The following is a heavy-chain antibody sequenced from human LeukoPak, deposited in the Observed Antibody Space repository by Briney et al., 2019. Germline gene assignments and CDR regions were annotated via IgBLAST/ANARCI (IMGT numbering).Heavy chain of an antibody. D-gene: IGHD3-3*01. CDR2: INAGNGNT. J-gene: IGHJ6*02. CDR3: ASAPRYDFWSGYYDRYGMDV. V-gene: IGHV1-3*01. Sequence: ASVTVSCTASGYTFTSYAMHWVRQAPGQRLERMGWINAGNGNTKYSQKFQGRVTITRDTSASTAYMELSSLRSEDTAVYYCASAPRYDFWSGYYDRYGMDVWGQGTTVTVSS. CDR1: GYTFTSYA.